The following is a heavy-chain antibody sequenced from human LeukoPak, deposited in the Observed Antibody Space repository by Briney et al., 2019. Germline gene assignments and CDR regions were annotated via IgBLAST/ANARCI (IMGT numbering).Heavy chain of an antibody. CDR3: ARDLFGTRSWFDP. D-gene: IGHD3-3*01. Sequence: PGGSLRLSCAASGFIFSSYSMNWGRQAPGKGLEWVSSISSGSSFIHYADSVKGRFTISRDNATNSLYLQMNSLTDEDPAVYYCARDLFGTRSWFDPWGQGTLVTVSS. CDR2: ISSGSSFI. V-gene: IGHV3-21*01. CDR1: GFIFSSYS. J-gene: IGHJ5*02.